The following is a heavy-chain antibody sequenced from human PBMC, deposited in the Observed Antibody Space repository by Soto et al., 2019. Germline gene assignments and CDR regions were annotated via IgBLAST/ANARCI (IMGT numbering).Heavy chain of an antibody. V-gene: IGHV3-15*07. Sequence: PGGSLRLSCELSDFTLTNTWMNWVRQAPGRGLEWVGRIKSKTDGGSTYYAAPVKGRVAISRDDSKNMVFLQIDSLKVEDTAVYFCATSGWFGPFWWWGRGTLVTVSS. J-gene: IGHJ4*02. CDR3: ATSGWFGPFWW. CDR2: IKSKTDGGST. CDR1: DFTLTNTW. D-gene: IGHD3-10*01.